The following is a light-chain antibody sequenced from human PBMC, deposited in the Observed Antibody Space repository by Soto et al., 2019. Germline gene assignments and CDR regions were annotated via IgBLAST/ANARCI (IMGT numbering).Light chain of an antibody. V-gene: IGLV2-14*01. CDR3: GSITRSSTSV. CDR2: DVT. J-gene: IGLJ1*01. CDR1: SSDVGGFEY. Sequence: QSVLSQPASVSGAPGQSITISCTGSSSDVGGFEYVSWYQHQPGKAPELMIYDVTKRPSGVSNRFSGSKSGNTASLTISGIQAEDEGDYYCGSITRSSTSVFGTGTKVTVL.